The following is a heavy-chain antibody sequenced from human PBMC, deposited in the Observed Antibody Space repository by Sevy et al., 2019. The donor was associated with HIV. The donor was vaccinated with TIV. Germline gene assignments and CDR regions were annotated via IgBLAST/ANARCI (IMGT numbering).Heavy chain of an antibody. CDR1: GFTFSEFG. Sequence: QLGGSLRLSCAASGFTFSEFGMQWVRQAPGKGLEWVAVISHDGRNNKYNADSVKGRFTISRDNSKNTLYLQMNSLRADDTAIYYCARDRGEILRSAFKSWGQGTLVTVSS. D-gene: IGHD3-10*01. V-gene: IGHV3-30*04. J-gene: IGHJ5*02. CDR3: ARDRGEILRSAFKS. CDR2: ISHDGRNNK.